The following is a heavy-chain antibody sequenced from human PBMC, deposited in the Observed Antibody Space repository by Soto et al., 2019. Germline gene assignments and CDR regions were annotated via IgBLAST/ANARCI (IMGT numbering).Heavy chain of an antibody. D-gene: IGHD2-2*01. Sequence: QVQLVQSGAEVKKPGASVKVSCKASGYTFTTYYIHWVRQAPGQGLEWMGIINPSGGNITYAQKFQGRVTMTRDTAASTVYIELSSLRSDDTAVYYCGRDGGYQRFDYWGQGALVTVSS. CDR2: INPSGGNI. J-gene: IGHJ4*02. CDR1: GYTFTTYY. V-gene: IGHV1-46*03. CDR3: GRDGGYQRFDY.